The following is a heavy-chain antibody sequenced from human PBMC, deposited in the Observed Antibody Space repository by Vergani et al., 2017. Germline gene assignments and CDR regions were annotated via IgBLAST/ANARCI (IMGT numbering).Heavy chain of an antibody. Sequence: QVQLQESGPGLVKPSETLSLTCTVSGGSISSYYWSWIRQPPGKGLEWIGYIYYSGSTNYNPSLKSRVTISVDPSKNQFSLKLSSVTAADTAVYYCARGFAAAGTGWFDPWGQGTLVTVSS. V-gene: IGHV4-59*01. D-gene: IGHD6-13*01. CDR2: IYYSGST. CDR3: ARGFAAAGTGWFDP. CDR1: GGSISSYY. J-gene: IGHJ5*02.